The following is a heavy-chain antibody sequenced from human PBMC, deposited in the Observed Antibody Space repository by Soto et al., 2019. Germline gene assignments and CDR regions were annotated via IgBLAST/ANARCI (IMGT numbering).Heavy chain of an antibody. Sequence: PSETLSLTCAVSGGSISSGGYSWSWIRQPPGKGLEWIGYIYHSGSTYYNPSLKSRVTISVDRSKNQFSLKLSSVTAADTAVYYCARAADSSGTRAEDNWFDPWGQGTLVTVSS. D-gene: IGHD3-22*01. V-gene: IGHV4-30-2*01. CDR1: GGSISSGGYS. CDR2: IYHSGST. J-gene: IGHJ5*02. CDR3: ARAADSSGTRAEDNWFDP.